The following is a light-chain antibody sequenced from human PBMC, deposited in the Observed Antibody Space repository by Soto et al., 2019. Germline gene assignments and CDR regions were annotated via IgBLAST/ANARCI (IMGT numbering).Light chain of an antibody. V-gene: IGKV3D-20*02. CDR3: QQRSNWPIT. CDR1: QSVSSSY. Sequence: VLTQSPATLSLSPGERATLSCRASQSVSSSYLAWYQQKPGQAPRLLIYGVSSRATGIPDRFSGSGSATDFTLTISSLEPEDFAVYYCQQRSNWPITFGQGTRLEIK. CDR2: GVS. J-gene: IGKJ5*01.